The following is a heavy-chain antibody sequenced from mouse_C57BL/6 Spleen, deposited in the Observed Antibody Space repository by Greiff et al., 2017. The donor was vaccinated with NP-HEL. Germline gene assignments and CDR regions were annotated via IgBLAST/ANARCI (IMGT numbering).Heavy chain of an antibody. Sequence: QVQLQQSGPELVKPGASVKISCKASGYAFSSSWMNWVKQRPGKGLEWIGRIYPGDGDTNYNGKFKGKATLTADKSSSTAYMQLSSLTSEDSAVSFCERKGEGYDLDYWGQGTTVTVSS. V-gene: IGHV1-82*01. J-gene: IGHJ4*01. CDR1: GYAFSSSW. CDR2: IYPGDGDT. CDR3: ERKGEGYDLDY.